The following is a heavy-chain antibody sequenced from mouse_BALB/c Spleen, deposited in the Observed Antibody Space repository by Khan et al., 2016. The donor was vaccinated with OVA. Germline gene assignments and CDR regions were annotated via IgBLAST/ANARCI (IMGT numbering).Heavy chain of an antibody. D-gene: IGHD2-10*01. CDR3: ARQPYYHYNVMDY. CDR2: IWRDGST. Sequence: QVQLKESGPGLVAPSLSLSITCTISGFSLTNYGVHWVRQPPGKGLEWLVVIWRDGSTTYNSALKSRLTITKENSKSQVFLKMKSLQTDDPAIYFCARQPYYHYNVMDYWGQGTSVTVSS. V-gene: IGHV2-6-1*01. CDR1: GFSLTNYG. J-gene: IGHJ4*01.